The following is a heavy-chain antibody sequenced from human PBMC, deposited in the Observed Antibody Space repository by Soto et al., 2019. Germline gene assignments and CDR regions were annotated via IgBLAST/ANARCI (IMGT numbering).Heavy chain of an antibody. CDR1: GDSISSGDYY. CDR3: VRVGHITWFDP. V-gene: IGHV4-30-4*01. CDR2: IYYSGNT. J-gene: IGHJ5*02. D-gene: IGHD1-20*01. Sequence: SETLALNCTVSGDSISSGDYYWSWIRQPPGKGLEWIGYIYYSGNTYYNPSLKRRVTISVDTSKNQFSLKLSSVTAADTAVYYCVRVGHITWFDPWGQGTLVTVSS.